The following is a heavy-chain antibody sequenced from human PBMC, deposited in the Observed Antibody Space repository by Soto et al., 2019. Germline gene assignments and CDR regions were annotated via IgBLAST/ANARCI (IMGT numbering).Heavy chain of an antibody. J-gene: IGHJ4*02. CDR1: GFTLSTYA. Sequence: PWGSLRLSCAASGFTLSTYAMHWVRQAPGKGLEWVASISYGGSIKYYADSVKGRFTISRDISKHTLYLQMNSLRVEDTAVYYCARDTAERYYDSSGYTLDYWGQGTLVTVSS. D-gene: IGHD3-22*01. CDR3: ARDTAERYYDSSGYTLDY. CDR2: ISYGGSIK. V-gene: IGHV3-30-3*01.